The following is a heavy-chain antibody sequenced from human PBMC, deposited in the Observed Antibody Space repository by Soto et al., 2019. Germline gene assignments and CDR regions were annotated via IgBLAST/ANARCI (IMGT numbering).Heavy chain of an antibody. D-gene: IGHD6-13*01. V-gene: IGHV3-15*07. CDR1: GFTFSNAW. Sequence: GGSLRLSCAASGFTFSNAWMTWVRQAPRKGLEWVGRIKSKTDGGTTDYAAPVKGRFTISRDDSKNTLYLQMNSLKTEDTAVYYCSPAEYRSSWFPWGQGTLVTVSS. CDR2: IKSKTDGGTT. J-gene: IGHJ5*02. CDR3: SPAEYRSSWFP.